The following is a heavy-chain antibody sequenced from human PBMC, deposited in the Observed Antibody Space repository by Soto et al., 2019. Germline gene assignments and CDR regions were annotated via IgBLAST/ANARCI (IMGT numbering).Heavy chain of an antibody. CDR3: AKDGSRSQDVAWLFPSEN. J-gene: IGHJ4*02. V-gene: IGHV3-30*18. CDR1: GFTFSNSG. CDR2: ISFDGSNT. D-gene: IGHD3-9*01. Sequence: QVQLVESGGGVVQPGRSLRLSCAASGFTFSNSGLHWVRQAPAKGLEWVAAISFDGSNTHYADSVKGRFTISRDNSQNTLYLQMNSLTPEDTAVYYCAKDGSRSQDVAWLFPSENGGQGILVTVSS.